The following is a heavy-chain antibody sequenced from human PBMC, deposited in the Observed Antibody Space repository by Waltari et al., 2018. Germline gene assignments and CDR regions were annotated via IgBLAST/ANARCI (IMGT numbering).Heavy chain of an antibody. J-gene: IGHJ4*02. Sequence: EVPLVDSGGGLIQPGGSLNLSCVASAFSVSSNHMSWVRQAPGKGLEGVSVSYSYGRTNYAESVKGRFTISRDSSKNTVYLQMSSLRVEDTAIYYCARDPRWYESGDWGQGTLVTVSS. CDR1: AFSVSSNH. V-gene: IGHV3-53*01. D-gene: IGHD2-15*01. CDR2: SYSYGRT. CDR3: ARDPRWYESGD.